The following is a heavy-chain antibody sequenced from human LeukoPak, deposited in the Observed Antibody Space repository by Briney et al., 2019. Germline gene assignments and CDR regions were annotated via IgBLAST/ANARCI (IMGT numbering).Heavy chain of an antibody. CDR1: GYTFTGYY. J-gene: IGHJ4*02. V-gene: IGHV1-2*02. Sequence: GASVKVSCKASGYTFTGYYMHWVRQAPGQGLEWMGWINPNSGGTNYAQKFQGRVTMTRDTSISTAYMELSRLRSDDTAVYYCARDRRGYYYGSSGYYYDYWGQGTLVTVSS. D-gene: IGHD3-22*01. CDR2: INPNSGGT. CDR3: ARDRRGYYYGSSGYYYDY.